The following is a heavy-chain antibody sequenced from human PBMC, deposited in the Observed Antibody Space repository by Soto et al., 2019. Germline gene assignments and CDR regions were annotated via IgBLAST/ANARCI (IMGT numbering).Heavy chain of an antibody. CDR3: ARLPSRHLVDY. CDR2: MFYGVST. D-gene: IGHD3-3*02. J-gene: IGHJ4*02. CDR1: GSSINGSGYY. Sequence: PSETLSLTCTVSGSSINGSGYYWGWIRQPPGKGLEWIGSMFYGVSTYYNPSLKSRVTVSVDTSKNQFSLHLRSVTAADTAVYYCARLPSRHLVDYWGQGTLVTVSS. V-gene: IGHV4-39*01.